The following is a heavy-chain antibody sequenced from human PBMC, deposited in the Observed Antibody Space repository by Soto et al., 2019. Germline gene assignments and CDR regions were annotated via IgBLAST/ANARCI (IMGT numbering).Heavy chain of an antibody. D-gene: IGHD4-17*01. CDR2: VSGTGGSA. J-gene: IGHJ4*02. Sequence: PGGSLILSCAASGFTFSDYALSWVRQAPGKGLEWVSGVSGTGGSAYYADSVKGRFTISRDKSTNTLYLHMNSLRAEDTAVYYCARGSAYSDYDLEYWGQGTLVTVSS. V-gene: IGHV3-23*01. CDR3: ARGSAYSDYDLEY. CDR1: GFTFSDYA.